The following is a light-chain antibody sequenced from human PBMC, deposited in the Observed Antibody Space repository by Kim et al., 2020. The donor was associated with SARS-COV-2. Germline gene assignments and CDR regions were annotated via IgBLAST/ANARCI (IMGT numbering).Light chain of an antibody. CDR1: QGVGSH. V-gene: IGKV3-11*01. CDR2: DAS. J-gene: IGKJ1*01. CDR3: QHRSNLWT. Sequence: SLTPGERATLPCRASQGVGSHLSWYQQKPGQAPTLLIYDASNRATDIPARFSDSGSGTDFTLTISSLDPEDFAIYFCQHRSNLWTFGQGTKVDIK.